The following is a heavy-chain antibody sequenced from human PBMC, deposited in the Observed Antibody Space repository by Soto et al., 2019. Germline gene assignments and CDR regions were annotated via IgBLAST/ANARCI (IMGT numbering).Heavy chain of an antibody. CDR3: AKDIVKYTYGACDY. CDR2: ISYDGSNN. CDR1: GFTFSSYG. V-gene: IGHV3-30*18. J-gene: IGHJ4*02. D-gene: IGHD5-18*01. Sequence: GGSLRLSCAASGFTFSSYGMYWVRQAPGKGLEWVAAISYDGSNNYHADSVKGRFTISRDNSKNTLYLQLNSLRTEDTAVYYCAKDIVKYTYGACDYWGQGVLVTVYS.